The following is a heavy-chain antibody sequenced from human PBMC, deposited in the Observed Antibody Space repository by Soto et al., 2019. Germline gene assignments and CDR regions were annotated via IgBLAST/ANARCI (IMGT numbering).Heavy chain of an antibody. CDR2: INPNSGGT. CDR3: ARGGGGNYYYDSSGYYYNY. CDR1: GYTFTGYY. J-gene: IGHJ4*02. Sequence: GASVKVSCKASGYTFTGYYMHWVRQAPGQGLEWMGWINPNSGGTNYAQKFQGRVTMTRNTSISTAYMELSSLRSEDTAVYYCARGGGGNYYYDSSGYYYNYWGQGTRVTVSS. V-gene: IGHV1-2*02. D-gene: IGHD3-22*01.